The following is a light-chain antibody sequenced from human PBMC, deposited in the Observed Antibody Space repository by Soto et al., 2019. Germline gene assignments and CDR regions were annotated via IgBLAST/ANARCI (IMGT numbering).Light chain of an antibody. Sequence: DIVLTQFPLSLPVTPGEPASISCRSSQSLLNSNGFNYLDWYLQKPGQSPQLLIFLASNRASGVPDRFSGSGSGTDFTLKISRVEAEYVGVYYCMQAQQTRTFGQGTKMEI. CDR2: LAS. V-gene: IGKV2-28*01. CDR3: MQAQQTRT. J-gene: IGKJ1*01. CDR1: QSLLNSNGFNY.